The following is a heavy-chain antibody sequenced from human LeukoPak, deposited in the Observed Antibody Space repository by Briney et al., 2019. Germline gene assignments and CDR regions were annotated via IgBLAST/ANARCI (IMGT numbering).Heavy chain of an antibody. Sequence: SQTLSLTCAVSGGSISSGGYSWSWIRQPPGKGLERIGYIYHSGSTYYNPSLKSRVTISVDRSKNQFSLKLSSVTAADTAVYYCARGSSTWFDPWGQGTLVTVSS. D-gene: IGHD2-2*01. CDR2: IYHSGST. CDR3: ARGSSTWFDP. CDR1: GGSISSGGYS. V-gene: IGHV4-30-2*01. J-gene: IGHJ5*02.